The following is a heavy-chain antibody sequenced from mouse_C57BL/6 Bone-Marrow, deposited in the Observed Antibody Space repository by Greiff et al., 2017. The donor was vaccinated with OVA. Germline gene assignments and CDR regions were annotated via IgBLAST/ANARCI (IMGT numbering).Heavy chain of an antibody. CDR2: ISSGGSYT. V-gene: IGHV5-6*01. CDR3: ARRGLYYFDY. CDR1: GFTFSSYG. J-gene: IGHJ2*01. Sequence: EVQRVESGGDLVKPGGSLKLSCAASGFTFSSYGMSWVRQTPDKRLEWVATISSGGSYTYYPDSVKGRFTISRDNAKNTLYLQMSSLKSEDTAMYYCARRGLYYFDYWGQGTTLTVSS.